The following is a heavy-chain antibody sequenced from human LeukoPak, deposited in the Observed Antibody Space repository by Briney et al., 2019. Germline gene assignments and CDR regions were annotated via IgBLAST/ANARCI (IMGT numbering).Heavy chain of an antibody. J-gene: IGHJ3*02. Sequence: SETLSLTCTVSGGSISSTSHYWGWIRQPPGKGLEWIGNIYYRGETHYNPSLKSRVTISVDTSKNQFSLKLSSMTAADTAVYYCARSVGIAVPEDAFNIWGQGTMVTISS. CDR2: IYYRGET. CDR1: GGSISSTSHY. D-gene: IGHD6-19*01. CDR3: ARSVGIAVPEDAFNI. V-gene: IGHV4-39*01.